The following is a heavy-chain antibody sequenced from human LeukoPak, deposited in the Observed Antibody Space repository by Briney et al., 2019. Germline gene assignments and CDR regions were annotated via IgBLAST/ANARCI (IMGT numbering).Heavy chain of an antibody. CDR3: ANDLGWIQLNLG. J-gene: IGHJ4*02. D-gene: IGHD5-18*01. CDR2: ISSSGSTI. V-gene: IGHV3-48*03. Sequence: GGSLRLSCAASGFTFSSYEMNWVRQAPGKGLEWVSYISSSGSTIYYADSVKGRFTISRDNSRNTVYLQMNSLRAEDTAVYYCANDLGWIQLNLGRGQGTLVTVSS. CDR1: GFTFSSYE.